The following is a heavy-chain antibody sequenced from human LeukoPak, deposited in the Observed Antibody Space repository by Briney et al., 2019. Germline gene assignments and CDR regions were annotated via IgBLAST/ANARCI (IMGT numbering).Heavy chain of an antibody. D-gene: IGHD2-2*01. J-gene: IGHJ4*02. Sequence: GGSLRLSCAASGFTFSSYSMNWVRQAPGKGLEWVSSISSSSSYIYYADSVKGRFTISRDNAKNSLYLQMNSLRAEDTAVYYCASEPIRYCSSTSCPLDYWGQGTLVTVCS. CDR1: GFTFSSYS. V-gene: IGHV3-21*01. CDR3: ASEPIRYCSSTSCPLDY. CDR2: ISSSSSYI.